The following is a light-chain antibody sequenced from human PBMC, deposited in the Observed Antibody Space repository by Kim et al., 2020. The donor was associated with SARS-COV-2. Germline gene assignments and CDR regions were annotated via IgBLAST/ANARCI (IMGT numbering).Light chain of an antibody. CDR1: QNIDSH. V-gene: IGKV1-39*01. J-gene: IGKJ3*01. Sequence: DIQMTQSPSSLSASVGDRVTITCRTSQNIDSHLNWYHLKPGRTPKLLIYAASTLQGSVPSRFSGGGSQTDFSLTISSLRPEDMVAYFCEQTYISRCTFGAGTKVDI. CDR3: EQTYISRCT. CDR2: AAS.